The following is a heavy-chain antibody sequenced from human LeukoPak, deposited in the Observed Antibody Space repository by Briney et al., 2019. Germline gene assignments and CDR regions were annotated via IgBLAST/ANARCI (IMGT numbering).Heavy chain of an antibody. CDR2: ISSSAATT. V-gene: IGHV3-11*04. D-gene: IGHD4-17*01. J-gene: IGHJ4*02. CDR3: ARDRGSTVTTVGY. CDR1: GFRFSDYY. Sequence: GGSLRLSCVTSGFRFSDYYMMWIRQAPGKGPEWVAHISSSAATTLYADSVKGRSTVSRDNAKNSLYLEMTSLRAEDTAVYYCARDRGSTVTTVGYWGQGTLVTVSS.